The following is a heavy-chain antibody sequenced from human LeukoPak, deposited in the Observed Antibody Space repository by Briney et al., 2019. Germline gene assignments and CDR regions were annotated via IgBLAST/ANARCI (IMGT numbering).Heavy chain of an antibody. J-gene: IGHJ5*02. CDR2: ISDSGGTT. CDR3: AKDRAFLWFGDL. Sequence: GSLRLSCAASGFTFSSYAMSWVRQAPGKGLEWVSGISDSGGTTYYADSVKGRFTISRDNSKNTLYLQMNSLRAEDTAVYYCAKDRAFLWFGDLWGQGTLVTVSS. D-gene: IGHD3-10*01. CDR1: GFTFSSYA. V-gene: IGHV3-23*01.